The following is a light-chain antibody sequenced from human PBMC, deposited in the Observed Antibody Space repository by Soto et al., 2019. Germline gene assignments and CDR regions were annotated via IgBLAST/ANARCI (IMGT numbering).Light chain of an antibody. CDR3: QSYDRSLSGSV. CDR1: SSNIGAGYD. Sequence: QSVLTQPPSVSGAPGQRVTISCTGNSSNIGAGYDVHWYQQLPGKAPKLLIFGNGHRPSGVPDRFFGSKSGTSASLAITGLQAEDEADYYCQSYDRSLSGSVFGGGTQLTVL. V-gene: IGLV1-40*01. J-gene: IGLJ3*02. CDR2: GNG.